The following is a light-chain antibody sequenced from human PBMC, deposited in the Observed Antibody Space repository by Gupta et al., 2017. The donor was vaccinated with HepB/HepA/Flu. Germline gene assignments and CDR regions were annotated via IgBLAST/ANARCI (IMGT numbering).Light chain of an antibody. CDR1: QSVTSY. Sequence: EIVLTQSPGTLSSSPGERATLSCRASQSVTSYLAWYQQKPGQAPRLLIYGASSRATGIPDRFSGSGSGTDFTLTISRLEPEDFAVYYCQLYNTSPTWTFGQGTKVEIK. CDR3: QLYNTSPTWT. CDR2: GAS. J-gene: IGKJ1*01. V-gene: IGKV3-20*01.